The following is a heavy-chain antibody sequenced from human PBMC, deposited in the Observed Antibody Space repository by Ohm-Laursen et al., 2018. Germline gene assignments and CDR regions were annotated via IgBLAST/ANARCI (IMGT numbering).Heavy chain of an antibody. D-gene: IGHD6-19*01. V-gene: IGHV4-4*07. CDR3: VTDSSGQGGAFDI. CDR2: IYTSGST. Sequence: SDTLSLTCTVSGGSISNYYWSWIRQPAGKGLEWIGRIYTSGSTNYNPSLKSRVTISLDTSKNQFSLKLSSVTAADTAMYYCVTDSSGQGGAFDIWGQGTMVTVSS. J-gene: IGHJ3*02. CDR1: GGSISNYY.